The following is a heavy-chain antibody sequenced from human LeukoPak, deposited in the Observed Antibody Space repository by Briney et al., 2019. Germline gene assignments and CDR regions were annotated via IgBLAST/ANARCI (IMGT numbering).Heavy chain of an antibody. CDR2: INHSGST. V-gene: IGHV4-34*01. D-gene: IGHD3-22*01. CDR1: GGSFSGYY. CDR3: ARAHTPSYYDSSGYFDY. J-gene: IGHJ4*02. Sequence: SETLSLTCAVYGGSFSGYYWSWIRQPPGKGLEWIGEINHSGSTNYNPSLKSRVTISVDTSKNQFSLKLSSVTAADTAVYYCARAHTPSYYDSSGYFDYWGQGTLVTVSS.